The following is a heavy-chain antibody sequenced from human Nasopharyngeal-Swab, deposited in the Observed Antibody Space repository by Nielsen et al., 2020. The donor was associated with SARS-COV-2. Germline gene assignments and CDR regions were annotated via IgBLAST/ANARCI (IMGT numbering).Heavy chain of an antibody. CDR2: MNPNIGNT. Sequence: ASVKVSCRASGYNFTTYDFNWVRQATAQGLEWMGWMNPNIGNTGYAQKFQGRVTMTRNTSIRTAYMELSSLRSEDTAVYYCARGGWGAVGGALDYWGQGTQVTVSS. D-gene: IGHD1-26*01. J-gene: IGHJ4*02. CDR3: ARGGWGAVGGALDY. V-gene: IGHV1-8*01. CDR1: GYNFTTYD.